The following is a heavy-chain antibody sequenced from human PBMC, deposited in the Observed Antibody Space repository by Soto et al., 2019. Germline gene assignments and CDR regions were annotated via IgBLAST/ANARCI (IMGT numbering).Heavy chain of an antibody. Sequence: ASVKVSCKASGYTFTSYYMHWVRQAPGQGLEWMGIINPSGGSTSYAQKFQGRVTMTRDTSTSTVYMELSSLRSEDTAVYYCARDGGKNNWNLAYYGMDVWGQGTTVTVSS. J-gene: IGHJ6*02. CDR3: ARDGGKNNWNLAYYGMDV. CDR1: GYTFTSYY. CDR2: INPSGGST. V-gene: IGHV1-46*01. D-gene: IGHD1-7*01.